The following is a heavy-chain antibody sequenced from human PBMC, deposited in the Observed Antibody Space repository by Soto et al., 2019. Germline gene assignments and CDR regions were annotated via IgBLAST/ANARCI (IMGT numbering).Heavy chain of an antibody. V-gene: IGHV1-69*12. D-gene: IGHD5-12*01. CDR2: IVPIVDTS. Sequence: QVQLVQSGAAVRQPASSVKVSCKTSGGTFSSYAISWVRQAPGQGLEWLGGIVPIVDTSTYAQKFQGRVTITADESTSTAYMDLSSLRSDDTAIYYCVRVVAIPGYPDNWGQGTLVTVSS. CDR1: GGTFSSYA. J-gene: IGHJ4*02. CDR3: VRVVAIPGYPDN.